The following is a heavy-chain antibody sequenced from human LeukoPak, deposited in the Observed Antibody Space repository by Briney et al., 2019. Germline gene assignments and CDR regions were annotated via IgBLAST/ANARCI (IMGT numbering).Heavy chain of an antibody. CDR3: ARGGLSNYYYYYYYMDV. CDR2: IYTSGST. D-gene: IGHD4-11*01. Sequence: PSETLSLTCTVSGGSISSGSYYWSWIRQPAGKGLEWLGRIYTSGSTNYNPSLKSRVTISVDTSKNQFSLKLSSVTAADAAVYYCARGGLSNYYYYYYYMDVWGKGTTVTVSS. V-gene: IGHV4-61*02. CDR1: GGSISSGSYY. J-gene: IGHJ6*03.